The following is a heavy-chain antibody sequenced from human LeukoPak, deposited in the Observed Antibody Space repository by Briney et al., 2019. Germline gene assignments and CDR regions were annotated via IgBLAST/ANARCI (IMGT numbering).Heavy chain of an antibody. CDR3: AKGGGQWQPYYYYYMDV. CDR2: IRYDGSSK. D-gene: IGHD6-19*01. V-gene: IGHV3-30*02. CDR1: RFIFSSYG. J-gene: IGHJ6*03. Sequence: PGGSLRLSCAASRFIFSSYGMHWVRQSPGKGLEWVAFIRYDGSSKYYADSVKGRFTISRDNSKNTLYLQMNSLRAEDTAVYYCAKGGGQWQPYYYYYMDVWGKGTTVTVSS.